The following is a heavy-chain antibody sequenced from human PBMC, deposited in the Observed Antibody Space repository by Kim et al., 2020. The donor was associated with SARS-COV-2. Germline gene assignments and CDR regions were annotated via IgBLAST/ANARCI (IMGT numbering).Heavy chain of an antibody. CDR3: AKDLGDGYNSDAFDI. CDR2: ISFSGGST. D-gene: IGHD5-12*01. CDR1: GFTFSSYA. Sequence: GGSLRLSCAASGFTFSSYAMSWVRQAPGKGLEWVSAISFSGGSTYYADSVKGRFTISRDNSKNTLYLQMNSLGAEDTAVYYCAKDLGDGYNSDAFDIWGQGTMATVSS. V-gene: IGHV3-23*01. J-gene: IGHJ3*02.